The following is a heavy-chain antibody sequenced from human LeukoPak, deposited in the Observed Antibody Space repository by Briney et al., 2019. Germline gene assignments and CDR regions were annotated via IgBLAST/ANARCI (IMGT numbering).Heavy chain of an antibody. CDR1: GFTFSTYA. V-gene: IGHV3-23*01. Sequence: PGGSLRLSCEASGFTFSTYAMNWLRQAPGKGLEWVSAISAGTGRTYYADSVKGRFTISRDNPKNTLYLQMNSLRDEDTALYYCAKAPVSSLPGTFEYWGQGTLVTVSS. CDR3: AKAPVSSLPGTFEY. D-gene: IGHD1-14*01. CDR2: ISAGTGRT. J-gene: IGHJ4*02.